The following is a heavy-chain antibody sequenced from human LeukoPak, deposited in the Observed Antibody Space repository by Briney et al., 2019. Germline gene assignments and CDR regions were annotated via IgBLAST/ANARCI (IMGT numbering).Heavy chain of an antibody. J-gene: IGHJ4*02. Sequence: PARSLRLSCAASAFTFDDYAMHWVRQAPGKGLEWVSGISWNSGSIGYADPVKGRFTISRDNAKNSVYLQMNSLRAEDTALYYCAKDIEVVGYSEVAFDYWGQGTLVTVSS. V-gene: IGHV3-9*01. D-gene: IGHD2-15*01. CDR3: AKDIEVVGYSEVAFDY. CDR1: AFTFDDYA. CDR2: ISWNSGSI.